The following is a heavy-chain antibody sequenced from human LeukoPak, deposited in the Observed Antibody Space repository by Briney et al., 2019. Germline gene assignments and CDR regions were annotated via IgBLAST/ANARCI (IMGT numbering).Heavy chain of an antibody. CDR3: AGGYSSSPYYFDY. CDR1: GFTFSSYA. D-gene: IGHD6-13*01. CDR2: ISGSGGST. V-gene: IGHV3-23*01. Sequence: GGSLRLSCAASGFTFSSYAMSWVRQAPGKGLEWVSAISGSGGSTYYADSVKGRFTISGDNSKNTLYLQMNSLRAEDTAVYYCAGGYSSSPYYFDYWGQGTLVTVSS. J-gene: IGHJ4*02.